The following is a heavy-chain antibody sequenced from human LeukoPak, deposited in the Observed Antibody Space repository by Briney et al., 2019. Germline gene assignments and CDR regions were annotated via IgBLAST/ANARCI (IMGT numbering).Heavy chain of an antibody. D-gene: IGHD6-19*01. CDR1: GFTFSSYS. CDR2: ISGSGGST. V-gene: IGHV3-23*01. CDR3: AKAGAAVATKDY. J-gene: IGHJ4*02. Sequence: GGSLRLSCAASGFTFSSYSMNWVRQAPGKGLEWVSAISGSGGSTYYADSVKGRFTISRDNSKNTLYLQMNSLRAEDTAVYYCAKAGAAVATKDYWGQGTLVTVSS.